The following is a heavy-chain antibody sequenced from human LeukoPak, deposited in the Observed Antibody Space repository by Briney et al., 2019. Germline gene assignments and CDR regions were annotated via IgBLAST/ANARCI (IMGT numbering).Heavy chain of an antibody. CDR2: IIPIFGIA. V-gene: IGHV1-69*04. CDR1: GGTFSSYA. CDR3: ASLESIVVVPWGYGMDV. J-gene: IGHJ6*02. D-gene: IGHD2-2*01. Sequence: SVKVSCKASGGTFSSYAISWVRQAPGQGLEWMGRIIPIFGIANYAQKFQGRVTITADKSTSTAYMELSGLRSEDTAVYYCASLESIVVVPWGYGMDVWGQGTTVTVSS.